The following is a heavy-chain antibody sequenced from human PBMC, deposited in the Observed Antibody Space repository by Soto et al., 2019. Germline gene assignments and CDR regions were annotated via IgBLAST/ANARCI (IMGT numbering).Heavy chain of an antibody. CDR3: ATGVIWIGYFTVDY. CDR2: FIPVFRTL. Sequence: QVQLVQSGAEVKKPGSSVKVSCKASGGTFGNSAINWVRQAPGQGLEWLGGFIPVFRTLTYAQKFQGRLTITADESTSTAYMALGSLTSVDTAVYYCATGVIWIGYFTVDYWGQGTLVTVSS. D-gene: IGHD3-3*01. CDR1: GGTFGNSA. J-gene: IGHJ4*02. V-gene: IGHV1-69*01.